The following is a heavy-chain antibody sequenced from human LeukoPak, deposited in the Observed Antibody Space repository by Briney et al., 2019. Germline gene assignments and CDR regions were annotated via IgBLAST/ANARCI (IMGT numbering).Heavy chain of an antibody. V-gene: IGHV3-23*01. D-gene: IGHD2-8*01. CDR1: GFIFGSYD. J-gene: IGHJ4*02. CDR2: IINSGDIT. Sequence: GGSLRLSCAASGFIFGSYDMTWVRQAPGKGLEWGSSIINSGDITYYADSVKGRFTISRDNSKNTLYLQMNRLRAEDPAVYYCAKGMYESQYWGQGTLVTVSS. CDR3: AKGMYESQY.